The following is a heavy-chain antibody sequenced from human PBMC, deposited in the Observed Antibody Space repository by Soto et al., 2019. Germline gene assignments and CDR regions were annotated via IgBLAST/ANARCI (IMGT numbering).Heavy chain of an antibody. CDR1: GFTVSSNY. J-gene: IGHJ5*02. V-gene: IGHV3-66*01. CDR3: ESNDITLFDP. Sequence: EVQLVESGGGLVQPGGSLRLSCAASGFTVSSNYMSWVRQAPGKGLEWVSVIYSGGSTYYADSVKGRFTISRDNSKNTLYLKINSLRAEDTAGYYCESNDITLFDPWGQGTLVTVSS. CDR2: IYSGGST. D-gene: IGHD1-1*01.